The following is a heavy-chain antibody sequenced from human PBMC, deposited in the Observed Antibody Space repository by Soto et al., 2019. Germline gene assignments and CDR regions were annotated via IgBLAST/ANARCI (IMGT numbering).Heavy chain of an antibody. V-gene: IGHV3-21*01. J-gene: IGHJ6*02. CDR2: ISSSSSYI. D-gene: IGHD2-15*01. Sequence: GGSLRLSCAASGFTFSSYSMNWVRQAPGKGLEWVSSISSSSSYIYYADSVKGRFTISRDNAKNSLYLQMNSLRAEDTAVYYCARGWDIVVVVAATLGGMDVWGQGTTVTVSS. CDR1: GFTFSSYS. CDR3: ARGWDIVVVVAATLGGMDV.